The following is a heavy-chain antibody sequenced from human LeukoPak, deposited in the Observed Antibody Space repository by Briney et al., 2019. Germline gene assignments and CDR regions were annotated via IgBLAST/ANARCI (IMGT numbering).Heavy chain of an antibody. CDR1: GYTFTSYG. J-gene: IGHJ2*01. CDR3: ARGGDTMVRGVMGEDWYFDL. Sequence: ASVNVSCMASGYTFTSYGISGVRQAPGQGGEWMGGNSAYNGNTNNAQKLQDRVTMTTDTSTSTAYMELRSLRPDDTAVYYCARGGDTMVRGVMGEDWYFDLWGSGTLVTVSS. D-gene: IGHD3-10*01. CDR2: NSAYNGNT. V-gene: IGHV1-18*01.